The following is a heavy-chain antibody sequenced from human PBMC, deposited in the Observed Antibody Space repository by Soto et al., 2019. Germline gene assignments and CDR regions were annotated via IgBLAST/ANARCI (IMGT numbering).Heavy chain of an antibody. CDR3: ARHGYSYGGGYFDY. Sequence: EVQLVESGGGLVQPGGSLRLSCAASGFTVSSNYMSWVRQAPGKGLEWVSVIYSGGSAYYADSVKGRFTISRDNSKNTLYLQMNSQGAEDTAVYYCARHGYSYGGGYFDYWGQGNLVTVSS. V-gene: IGHV3-66*04. J-gene: IGHJ4*02. D-gene: IGHD5-18*01. CDR2: IYSGGSA. CDR1: GFTVSSNY.